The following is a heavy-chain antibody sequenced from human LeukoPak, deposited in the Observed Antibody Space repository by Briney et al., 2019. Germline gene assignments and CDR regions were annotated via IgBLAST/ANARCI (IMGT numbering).Heavy chain of an antibody. J-gene: IGHJ4*02. V-gene: IGHV4-59*01. D-gene: IGHD1-1*01. Sequence: SETLSLTCTASGDSNSPYYWGWIRQPPGKGLEWIGYIYYSGDTTYNPSLKSRVTMSVDTSKNHFSLKLSSVIAADTAVYYCARDKQPGDYWGQGALVTVSS. CDR1: GDSNSPYY. CDR3: ARDKQPGDY. CDR2: IYYSGDT.